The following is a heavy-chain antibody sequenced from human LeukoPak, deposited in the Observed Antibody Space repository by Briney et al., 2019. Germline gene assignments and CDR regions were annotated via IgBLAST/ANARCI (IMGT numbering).Heavy chain of an antibody. Sequence: SETLSLTCTVFGGSVSSGSYYWSWIRRPPGKGLEWIGYIYYSGSTYYNPSLKSRVTISVDTSKNQFSLKLSSVTAADTAVYYCARGSPYYDFWSGYYKTNNWFDPWGQGTLVTVSS. CDR1: GGSVSSGSYY. V-gene: IGHV4-61*01. CDR3: ARGSPYYDFWSGYYKTNNWFDP. CDR2: IYYSGST. J-gene: IGHJ5*02. D-gene: IGHD3-3*01.